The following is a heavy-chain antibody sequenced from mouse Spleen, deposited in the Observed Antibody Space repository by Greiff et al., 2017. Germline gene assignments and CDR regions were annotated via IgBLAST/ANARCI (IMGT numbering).Heavy chain of an antibody. CDR3: ARRDDYDLYYAMDY. J-gene: IGHJ4*01. Sequence: QVQLKQPGAELVKPGASVKLSCKASGYTFTSYWMQWVKQRPGQGLEWIGEIDPSDSYTNYKQKFKGKATLTVDTSSSTAYMQLRSLTSEDSAVYYCARRDDYDLYYAMDYWGQGTPVTVSS. D-gene: IGHD2-4*01. CDR2: IDPSDSYT. CDR1: GYTFTSYW. V-gene: IGHV1-50*01.